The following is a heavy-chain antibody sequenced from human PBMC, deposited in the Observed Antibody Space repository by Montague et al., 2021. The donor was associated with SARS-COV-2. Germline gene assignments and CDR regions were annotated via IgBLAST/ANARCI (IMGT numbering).Heavy chain of an antibody. D-gene: IGHD3-9*01. CDR1: GFTFSSYS. V-gene: IGHV3-21*01. CDR2: ISSSSSYI. Sequence: SLRLSCAASGFTFSSYSMYWVRQAPGKGLEWVSSISSSSSYIYYADSVKGRFTISRDNAKNSLYLQMNSRRAEDTAVYYCARNMYYDILTGYCTYWGQGTLVTVSS. J-gene: IGHJ4*02. CDR3: ARNMYYDILTGYCTY.